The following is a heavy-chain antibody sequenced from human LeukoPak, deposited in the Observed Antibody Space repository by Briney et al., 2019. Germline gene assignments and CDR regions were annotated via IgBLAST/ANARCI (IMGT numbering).Heavy chain of an antibody. J-gene: IGHJ4*02. CDR2: ISTSDTT. D-gene: IGHD1-1*01. Sequence: PAETLSLTCTIPRGSISTYYWSWIRQPRGKGREWIVYISTSDTTKYNPSLKSRITISVDTSTSQLSLNLRSVTAADTAVYYCARRRTTGTTGYFDYWGQGTLVTVSS. CDR1: RGSISTYY. CDR3: ARRRTTGTTGYFDY. V-gene: IGHV4-4*09.